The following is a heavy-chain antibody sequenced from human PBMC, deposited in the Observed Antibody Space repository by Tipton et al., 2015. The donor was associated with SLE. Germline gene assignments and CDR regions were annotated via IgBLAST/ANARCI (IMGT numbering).Heavy chain of an antibody. Sequence: SGFTFSSYGMHWVRQAPGKGLEWVAFIRYVGTNTLYADSVKGRFTISRDNSKNTLYLQMNSLRAEDTAVYYCAKDLGRMGAEYFRHWGQGTLVTVSS. D-gene: IGHD1-26*01. CDR1: GFTFSSYG. CDR3: AKDLGRMGAEYFRH. J-gene: IGHJ1*01. CDR2: IRYVGTNT. V-gene: IGHV3-30*02.